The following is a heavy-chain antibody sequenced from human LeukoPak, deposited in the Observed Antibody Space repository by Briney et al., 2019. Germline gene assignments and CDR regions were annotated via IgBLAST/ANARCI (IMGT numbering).Heavy chain of an antibody. D-gene: IGHD6-13*01. CDR1: GFSFSTCA. Sequence: PGGSLRLSCAASGFSFSTCAMSWVRQSPGKGLEWVSSISGSGGSKKYADSVKGRFTISRDNSKNTLYLQMSGLTVADTAVYFCAKDSGSWQYWGQGTLVTVSS. CDR2: ISGSGGSK. J-gene: IGHJ4*02. V-gene: IGHV3-23*01. CDR3: AKDSGSWQY.